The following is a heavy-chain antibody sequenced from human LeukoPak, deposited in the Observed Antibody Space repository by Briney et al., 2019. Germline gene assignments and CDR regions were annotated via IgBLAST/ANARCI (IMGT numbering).Heavy chain of an antibody. Sequence: KPSETLSLTCTVSGYSISSGYYWGWIRQPPGKGLEWIVSIYHSGSTYYNPSLKSRVTISVDTSKNQFSLKLSSVTAADTAVYYCARVAPDAAFDIWGQGTMVTVSS. J-gene: IGHJ3*02. CDR3: ARVAPDAAFDI. CDR1: GYSISSGYY. D-gene: IGHD3-3*02. CDR2: IYHSGST. V-gene: IGHV4-38-2*02.